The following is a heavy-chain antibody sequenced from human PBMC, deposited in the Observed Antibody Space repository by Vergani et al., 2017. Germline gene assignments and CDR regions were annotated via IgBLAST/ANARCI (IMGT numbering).Heavy chain of an antibody. J-gene: IGHJ2*01. CDR2: INHSGST. Sequence: QVQLQQWGAGLLKPSETLSLTCAVYGGSFSGYYWSWIRQPPGKGLEWIGEINHSGSTNYNPSLKSRVTISVDTSKNQFSLKLSSVTAADTAVYYCARGTPKMATSYWYFDLWGRGTLVTVSS. CDR1: GGSFSGYY. CDR3: ARGTPKMATSYWYFDL. D-gene: IGHD5-24*01. V-gene: IGHV4-34*01.